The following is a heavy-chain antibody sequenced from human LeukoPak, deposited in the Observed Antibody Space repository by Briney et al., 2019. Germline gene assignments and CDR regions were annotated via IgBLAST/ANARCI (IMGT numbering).Heavy chain of an antibody. V-gene: IGHV1-18*01. CDR1: GYTFTSYG. Sequence: ASVKVSCKASGYTFTSYGISWVRQAPGQGREWMGWISAYNGNTNYAQKLQGRVTMTTDTSTSTAYMELRSLRSDDTAVYYCARTAARPFYYYYMDVWGKGTTVTVSS. D-gene: IGHD6-6*01. J-gene: IGHJ6*03. CDR2: ISAYNGNT. CDR3: ARTAARPFYYYYMDV.